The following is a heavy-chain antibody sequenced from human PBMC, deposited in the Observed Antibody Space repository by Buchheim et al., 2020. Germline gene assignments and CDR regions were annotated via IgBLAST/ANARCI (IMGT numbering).Heavy chain of an antibody. J-gene: IGHJ6*02. CDR3: ARDRGSGYDFWSGYYKHYYYYGMDV. CDR2: INPSGGST. V-gene: IGHV1-46*03. D-gene: IGHD3-3*01. CDR1: GYTFTSYY. Sequence: QVQLVQSGAEVKKPGASVKVSCKASGYTFTSYYMHWVRQAPGQGLEWMGIINPSGGSTSYAQKFQGRVTMTRDTSTSTVYMELSSLRSEDTAVYYCARDRGSGYDFWSGYYKHYYYYGMDVWGQGTT.